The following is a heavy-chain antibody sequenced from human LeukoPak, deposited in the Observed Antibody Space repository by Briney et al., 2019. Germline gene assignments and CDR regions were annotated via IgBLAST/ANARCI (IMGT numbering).Heavy chain of an antibody. V-gene: IGHV4-31*03. CDR1: GGSISSGGYY. Sequence: SETLSLTCTVSGGSISSGGYYWSWIRQHPGKGLEWIGYIYYSGSTSYNPSLKSRVTISVDTSKNQFSLKLSSVTAADTAVYYCARGRGAVGKYYFDYWGQGTLVTVSS. CDR2: IYYSGST. CDR3: ARGRGAVGKYYFDY. D-gene: IGHD6-19*01. J-gene: IGHJ4*02.